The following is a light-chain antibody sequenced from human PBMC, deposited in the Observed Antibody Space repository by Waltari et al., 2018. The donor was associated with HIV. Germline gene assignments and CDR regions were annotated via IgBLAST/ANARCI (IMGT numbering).Light chain of an antibody. Sequence: HSALTQPRSVSGSPGQEVTFSCTGTSSDTGAYDYVSWFQKFPVRGPKLLIFDVNKRPSWVPERFSGFKSCDSACLTISGLQPDDESDYFFSSYGGVSSYFIFGGWTTLTVL. CDR3: SSYGGVSSYFI. CDR1: SSDTGAYDY. J-gene: IGLJ2*01. CDR2: DVN. V-gene: IGLV2-11*01.